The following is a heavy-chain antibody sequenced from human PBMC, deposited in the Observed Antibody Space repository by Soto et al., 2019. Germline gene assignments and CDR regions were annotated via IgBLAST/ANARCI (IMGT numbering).Heavy chain of an antibody. Sequence: GGSLRLSGAASGFTFDDYTMHWVRQAPWKGLEWISLINWDGGSTYYADSVKGRFTISRDNRKNSLYLQMNSLTTEDTALYYCVKGRTTVIGTYCFDCWGERILVTVYS. D-gene: IGHD3-22*01. CDR3: VKGRTTVIGTYCFDC. CDR2: INWDGGST. CDR1: GFTFDDYT. V-gene: IGHV3-43*01. J-gene: IGHJ4*02.